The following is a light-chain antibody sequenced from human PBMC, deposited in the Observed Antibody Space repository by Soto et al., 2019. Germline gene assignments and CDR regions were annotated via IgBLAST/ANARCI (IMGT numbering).Light chain of an antibody. V-gene: IGKV3-20*01. CDR1: QTVSSTY. CDR3: QHYGSSPRT. Sequence: ESVLTQSPGILSLSQGERSTLSCMAIQTVSSTYLAWYQQKPGQSPRLLIYGASSRAPGIPERIRGSGSGTDFTLTISRLEPEDSAVYYCQHYGSSPRTFGPGTKVDIK. CDR2: GAS. J-gene: IGKJ1*01.